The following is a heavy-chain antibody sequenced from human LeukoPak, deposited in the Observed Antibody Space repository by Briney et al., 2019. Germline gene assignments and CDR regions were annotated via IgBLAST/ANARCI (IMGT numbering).Heavy chain of an antibody. D-gene: IGHD5-12*01. CDR3: ARDTGNSGFNLDY. CDR2: IWHDGGRK. J-gene: IGHJ4*02. CDR1: GFTFSTHG. V-gene: IGHV3-33*01. Sequence: PGRSLRLSCVVSGFTFSTHGFHWVRQAPGKGLEWVSVIWHDGGRKEYADSVRGRFTISRDNSNLYLQMNSLRAEDTAIYYCARDTGNSGFNLDYWGQGTPVTVSS.